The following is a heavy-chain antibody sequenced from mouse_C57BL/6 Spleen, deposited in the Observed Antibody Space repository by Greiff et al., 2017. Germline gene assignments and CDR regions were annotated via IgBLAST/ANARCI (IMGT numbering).Heavy chain of an antibody. CDR3: ARGGGSGY. CDR2: INPGSGGT. CDR1: GYAFTNYL. J-gene: IGHJ2*01. D-gene: IGHD3-2*02. Sequence: VQLQQSGAELVRPGTSVKVSCKASGYAFTNYLIEWVKQRPGQGLEWIGVINPGSGGTNYNEKFKGKATLTADKSSSTAYMQLSSLTSEDSAVYFCARGGGSGYWGQGTTLTVSS. V-gene: IGHV1-54*01.